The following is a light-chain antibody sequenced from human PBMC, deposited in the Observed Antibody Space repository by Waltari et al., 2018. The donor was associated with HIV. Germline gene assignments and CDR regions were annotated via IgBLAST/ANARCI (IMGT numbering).Light chain of an antibody. V-gene: IGKV4-1*01. J-gene: IGKJ1*01. Sequence: DIVVTQSPDFLTLSLAARATIICTSRQSLLYSSNNSTYLAWYPQKPGQPPKLLIYGASAREAGVPDRFSGSGSGTDFTLTINSLRAEDAAVYFCQQNYTTPQTFGQGTKVEIK. CDR3: QQNYTTPQT. CDR2: GAS. CDR1: QSLLYSSNNSTY.